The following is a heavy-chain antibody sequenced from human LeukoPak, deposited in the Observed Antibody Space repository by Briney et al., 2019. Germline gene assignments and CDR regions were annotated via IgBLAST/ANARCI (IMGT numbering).Heavy chain of an antibody. CDR2: IKRKTDGGTT. CDR1: GFTLSNAW. V-gene: IGHV3-15*01. CDR3: ARGGYYNDAFDI. Sequence: GGSLRLSCAASGFTLSNAWIAWVRQAPGKGLEWVGRIKRKTDGGTTAYAAPVNGRFTISRDDSKNTVFLQMSSLKTEDTAVYYCARGGYYNDAFDIWGQGTMVAVSS. J-gene: IGHJ3*02. D-gene: IGHD3-22*01.